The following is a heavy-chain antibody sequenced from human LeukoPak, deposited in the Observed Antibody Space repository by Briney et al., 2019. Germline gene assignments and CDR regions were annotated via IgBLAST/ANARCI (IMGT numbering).Heavy chain of an antibody. V-gene: IGHV4-59*01. D-gene: IGHD3-9*01. CDR2: IYYSGST. CDR3: ARRPRNDILTGTPFDY. CDR1: GGSISSYY. Sequence: SETLSLTCTVSGGSISSYYWSWIRQPPGQGLEWIGYIYYSGSTDSNPSLTSRVTISVDTSKNQFSLKLRSVTAADTAVYYCARRPRNDILTGTPFDYWGQGILVTVSS. J-gene: IGHJ4*02.